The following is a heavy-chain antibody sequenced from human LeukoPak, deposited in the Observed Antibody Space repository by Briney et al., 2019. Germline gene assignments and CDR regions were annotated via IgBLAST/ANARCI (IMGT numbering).Heavy chain of an antibody. CDR1: GGSFSGYY. CDR2: INHSGST. CDR3: ARRPGRGRFDP. V-gene: IGHV4-34*01. D-gene: IGHD3-10*01. Sequence: SETLSLTCAVYGGSFSGYYWSWIRQPPGKGLEWIGEINHSGSTNYNPSLKSRVTISVDTSKNQFSLKLSSVTAADTAVYFCARRPGRGRFDPWGHGTLVTVSS. J-gene: IGHJ5*02.